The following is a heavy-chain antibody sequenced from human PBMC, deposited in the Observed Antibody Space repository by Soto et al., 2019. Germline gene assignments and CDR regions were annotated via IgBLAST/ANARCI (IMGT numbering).Heavy chain of an antibody. D-gene: IGHD4-4*01. CDR1: EYTFSDFR. CDR3: ARLHSNWFDF. CDR2: IHPGNSET. J-gene: IGHJ5*01. V-gene: IGHV5-51*01. Sequence: GESLKISCKGSEYTFSDFRIGWVRQMPGRGMEWMGIIHPGNSETRYSPSFQGQVTISVDKSISTAYLQWSSLKSSDTAMYYCARLHSNWFDFWGQGTLVTVSS.